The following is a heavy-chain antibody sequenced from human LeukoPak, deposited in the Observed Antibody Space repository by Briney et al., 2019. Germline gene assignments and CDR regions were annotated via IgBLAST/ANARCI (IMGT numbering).Heavy chain of an antibody. Sequence: PSETLSLTCAVSGGSISSSNWWSWVRQPPGKGLEWIGEIYHSGSTNYNPSLKSRVTISVDKSKNQFSLKLSSVTAADTAVYYCARAVRYCSGGSCYYYYMDVWGKGTTVTVSS. J-gene: IGHJ6*03. V-gene: IGHV4-4*02. CDR2: IYHSGST. D-gene: IGHD2-15*01. CDR3: ARAVRYCSGGSCYYYYMDV. CDR1: GGSISSSNW.